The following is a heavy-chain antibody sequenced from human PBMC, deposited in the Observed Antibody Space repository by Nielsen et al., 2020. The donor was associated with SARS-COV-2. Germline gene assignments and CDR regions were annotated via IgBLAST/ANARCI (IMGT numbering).Heavy chain of an antibody. D-gene: IGHD3-16*01. V-gene: IGHV3-33*08. CDR2: IWYDGSNK. CDR3: ARVLGHYYGMDV. J-gene: IGHJ6*02. CDR1: GFTFSSYW. Sequence: GESLKISCAASGFTFSSYWMSWVRQAPGKGLEWVAVIWYDGSNKYYADSVKGRFTISRDNSKNTLYLQMNSLRAEDTAVYYCARVLGHYYGMDVWGQGTTVSVSS.